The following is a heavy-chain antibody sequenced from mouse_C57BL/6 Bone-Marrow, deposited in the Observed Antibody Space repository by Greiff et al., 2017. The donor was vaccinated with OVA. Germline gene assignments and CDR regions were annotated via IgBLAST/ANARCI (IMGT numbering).Heavy chain of an antibody. CDR1: GYTFTSYW. D-gene: IGHD2-3*01. CDR3: ASSGYSYAMDY. J-gene: IGHJ4*01. V-gene: IGHV1-59*01. Sequence: QVQLQQPGAELVRPGTSVKLSCKASGYTFTSYWMHWVKQRPGQGLEWIGVIDPSDSYTNYNQKFKGKATLTVDKSSSTAYMQLSSLTSEDSAVYYCASSGYSYAMDYWGQGTSVTVSS. CDR2: IDPSDSYT.